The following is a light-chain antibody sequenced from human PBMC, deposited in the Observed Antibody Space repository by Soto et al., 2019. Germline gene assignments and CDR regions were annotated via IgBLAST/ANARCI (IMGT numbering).Light chain of an antibody. Sequence: QSVLTEPPLASGTPGQRVTFSCSGSSSNIGSNTVNWYQQLPGTAPKLLIYSNNQRPSGVPDRFSGSKSGTSASLAISGLQSEDEADYYCAAWDDSLNGSYVFGTGTKVTVL. V-gene: IGLV1-44*01. CDR1: SSNIGSNT. CDR3: AAWDDSLNGSYV. J-gene: IGLJ1*01. CDR2: SNN.